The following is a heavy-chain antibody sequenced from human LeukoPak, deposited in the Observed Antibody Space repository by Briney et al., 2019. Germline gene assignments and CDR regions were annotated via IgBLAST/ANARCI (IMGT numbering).Heavy chain of an antibody. Sequence: SETLSLTCAVYGGSFSGYYWSWIRQPPGKGLEWIGEINHSGSTNYNPSLKSRVTISVDTSKNQFSLKLSSVTAADTAVYYCAYRIPRKYYFDYWGQGTLVTVSS. J-gene: IGHJ4*02. CDR1: GGSFSGYY. D-gene: IGHD1-14*01. CDR2: INHSGST. V-gene: IGHV4-34*01. CDR3: AYRIPRKYYFDY.